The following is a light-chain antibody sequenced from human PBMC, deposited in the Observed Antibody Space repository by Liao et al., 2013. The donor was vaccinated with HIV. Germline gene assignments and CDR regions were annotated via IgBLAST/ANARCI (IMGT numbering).Light chain of an antibody. CDR2: KDS. CDR1: ALPKEY. J-gene: IGLJ1*01. Sequence: SYELTQPPSVSVSPGQTARITCSGDALPKEYAYWYQQKPGQAPVLVIYKDSERPSGIPERFSGSSSGTTVTLTISGVQAEDEADYYCQAWDSSTPLYVFGTGTKVTVL. V-gene: IGLV3-25*03. CDR3: QAWDSSTPLYV.